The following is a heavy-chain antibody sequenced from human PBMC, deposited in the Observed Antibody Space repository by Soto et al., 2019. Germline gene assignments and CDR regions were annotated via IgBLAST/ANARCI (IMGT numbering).Heavy chain of an antibody. D-gene: IGHD6-13*01. CDR2: IYPGDSDT. J-gene: IGHJ5*02. V-gene: IGHV5-51*01. Sequence: GESLKISCKGSGYSFTSYWIGWVRQMPGKGLEWMGIIYPGDSDTRYSPSFQGQVTISADKSISTAYLQWSSLKASDTAMYYCAVTAAGYGRARLNNWFDPWGQGTLVTVSS. CDR1: GYSFTSYW. CDR3: AVTAAGYGRARLNNWFDP.